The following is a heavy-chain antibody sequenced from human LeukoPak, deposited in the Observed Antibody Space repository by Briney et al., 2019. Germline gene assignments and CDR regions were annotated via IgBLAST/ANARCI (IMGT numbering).Heavy chain of an antibody. J-gene: IGHJ4*02. V-gene: IGHV4-59*08. CDR3: ARLGRYPTRYFDY. CDR1: GGSINSYY. CDR2: FYDTGST. D-gene: IGHD1-1*01. Sequence: SETLSLTCTVSGGSINSYYWSWIRQPPGKELEWIGYFYDTGSTSYNPFLRSRVTISVDTSKNQFSLKLRSVTAADTAVYYCARLGRYPTRYFDYWGQGTQVTVSS.